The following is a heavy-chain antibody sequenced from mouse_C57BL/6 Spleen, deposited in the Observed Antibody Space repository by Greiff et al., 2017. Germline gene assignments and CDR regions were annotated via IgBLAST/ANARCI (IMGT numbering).Heavy chain of an antibody. Sequence: DVKLVESGGGLVQPKGSLKLSCAASGFSFNTYAMNWVRQAPGKGLEWVARIRSKSNNYATYYADSVKDRFTISRDDSESMLYLQMNNLKTEDTAMYYCVSLLDWFAYWGQGTLVTVSA. CDR3: VSLLDWFAY. CDR2: IRSKSNNYAT. D-gene: IGHD2-10*02. CDR1: GFSFNTYA. J-gene: IGHJ3*01. V-gene: IGHV10-1*01.